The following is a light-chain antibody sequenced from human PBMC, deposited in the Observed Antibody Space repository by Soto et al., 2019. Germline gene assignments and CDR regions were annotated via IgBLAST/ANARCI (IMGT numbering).Light chain of an antibody. CDR2: DVS. CDR1: SSDVGGYNY. CDR3: SSYTSSSPRGSYV. J-gene: IGLJ1*01. Sequence: QSVLTQPASVSGSPGQSITISCTGTSSDVGGYNYVSWYQQHPGKAPKLMIYDVSNRPSGVSNRFSGSKSGNTASLTISGLQAEDAADYYCSSYTSSSPRGSYVFGTGTKVTVL. V-gene: IGLV2-14*01.